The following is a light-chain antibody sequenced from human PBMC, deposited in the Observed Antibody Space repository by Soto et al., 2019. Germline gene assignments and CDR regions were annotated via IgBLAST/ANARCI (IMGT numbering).Light chain of an antibody. J-gene: IGKJ1*01. CDR3: QQYKRSWT. Sequence: DIQMTQSPSTLSASVGDRVTITCRASQSVDTWLVWYQQKPGKAPKVLISKVSNLESGVPSRFSGSGYGTEFTLTISSLQPDYFAIYYCQQYKRSWTFGQGTKVDIK. V-gene: IGKV1-5*03. CDR2: KVS. CDR1: QSVDTW.